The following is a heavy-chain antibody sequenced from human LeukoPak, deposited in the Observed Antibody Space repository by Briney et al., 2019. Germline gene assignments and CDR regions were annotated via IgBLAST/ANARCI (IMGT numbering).Heavy chain of an antibody. Sequence: PGGSLRLSCAAPGFTFSSYAMSWVRQAPGKGLEWVSAISGSGLSTYYADSVKGRFTISRDNSKNTLYLQMNSLRAEDTAVYYCAKGRGTGTYYFDYWGQGTLVTVSS. CDR3: AKGRGTGTYYFDY. J-gene: IGHJ4*02. V-gene: IGHV3-23*01. CDR2: ISGSGLST. CDR1: GFTFSSYA. D-gene: IGHD3/OR15-3a*01.